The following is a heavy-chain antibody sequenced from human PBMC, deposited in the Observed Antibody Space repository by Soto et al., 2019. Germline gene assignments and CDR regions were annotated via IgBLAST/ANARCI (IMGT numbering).Heavy chain of an antibody. CDR2: ISGSGGST. Sequence: EVQLLESGGGLVQPGGSLRPSCAASGFTFNSYAMSWVRQAPGKGLEWVSSISGSGGSTHYADSVKGRFTISRDNSKNTLYLQMNSLRAEDTAVYYCAKGRGFCTDGVCYTDPFDYWGQGTLVTVSS. D-gene: IGHD2-8*01. V-gene: IGHV3-23*01. CDR1: GFTFNSYA. J-gene: IGHJ4*02. CDR3: AKGRGFCTDGVCYTDPFDY.